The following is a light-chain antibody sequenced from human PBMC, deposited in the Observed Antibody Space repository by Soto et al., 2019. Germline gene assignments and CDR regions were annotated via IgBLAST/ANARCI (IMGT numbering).Light chain of an antibody. V-gene: IGLV2-11*01. CDR3: CSYADTGTFVT. J-gene: IGLJ2*01. CDR1: VGDVGTYNY. Sequence: QSLLTQPRSVSGSPGQSVTISCTGTVGDVGTYNYVSWYQQHPGEAPKLLISDVTKRPSGVPDRFSGSKSGNTASLTISGLQAEDEADYYCCSYADTGTFVTFGGGTKLTVL. CDR2: DVT.